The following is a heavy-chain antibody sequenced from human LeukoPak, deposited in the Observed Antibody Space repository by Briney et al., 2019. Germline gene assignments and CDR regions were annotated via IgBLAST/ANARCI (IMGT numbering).Heavy chain of an antibody. CDR3: ARDTTGYYYYMDV. D-gene: IGHD2/OR15-2a*01. CDR1: GGSISSGGYY. J-gene: IGHJ6*03. CDR2: IYHSGST. Sequence: PSETLSLTCTVSGGSISSGGYYWSWIRQLPGKGLEWIVYIYHSGSTYYNPSLKSRVTISVDRSKNQFSLKLSSVTAADTAVYYCARDTTGYYYYMDVWGKGTKVTVSS. V-gene: IGHV4-30-2*01.